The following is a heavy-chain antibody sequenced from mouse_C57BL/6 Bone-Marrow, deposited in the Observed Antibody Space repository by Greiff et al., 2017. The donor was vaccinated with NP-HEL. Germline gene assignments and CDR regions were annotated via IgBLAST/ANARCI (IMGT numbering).Heavy chain of an antibody. V-gene: IGHV14-3*01. CDR2: IDPANGNT. CDR3: ARGYYGSSGDY. Sequence: EVKLVESVAELVRPGASVKLSCTASGFNIKNTYMHWVQQRPEQGLEWIGRIDPANGNTKYAPKFQGKATITADTSSNTAYLQLSSLTSEDTAIYYCARGYYGSSGDYWGQGTTLTGTS. D-gene: IGHD1-1*01. CDR1: GFNIKNTY. J-gene: IGHJ2*01.